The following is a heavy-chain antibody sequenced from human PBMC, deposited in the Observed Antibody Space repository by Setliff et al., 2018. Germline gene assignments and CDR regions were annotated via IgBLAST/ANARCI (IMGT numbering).Heavy chain of an antibody. Sequence: PGGSLRLSCVASGFTFTSYTMSWVRQAPGKGLEWLASINPHGSEKYYADSVKGRFTISRDNAKNSLYLQMTSLRTDDTAFYYCATARRGYQYGSGSLFDDWGQGTLVTVSS. D-gene: IGHD3-10*01. J-gene: IGHJ4*02. CDR1: GFTFTSYT. CDR2: INPHGSEK. V-gene: IGHV3-7*03. CDR3: ATARRGYQYGSGSLFDD.